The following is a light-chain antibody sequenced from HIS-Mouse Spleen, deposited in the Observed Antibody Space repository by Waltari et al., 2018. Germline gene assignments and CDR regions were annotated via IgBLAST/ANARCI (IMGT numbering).Light chain of an antibody. J-gene: IGLJ3*02. CDR2: EGG. CDR3: CSYAGSSTWV. Sequence: QSALTQPASVSGSPGQSITISCTGTSSDVGSYNLVSWYQQHPGKAPKPRIYEGGKRPSGASNRFSGSKSGNTASLAISGLQAEDEADYYCCSYAGSSTWVFGGGTKLTVL. CDR1: SSDVGSYNL. V-gene: IGLV2-23*01.